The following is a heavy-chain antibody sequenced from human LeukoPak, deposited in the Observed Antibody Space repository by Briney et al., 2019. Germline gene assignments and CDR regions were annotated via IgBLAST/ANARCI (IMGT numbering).Heavy chain of an antibody. Sequence: GGSLRLSCVASGFRFRNYWMAWIRHAPGRGLEWVANINEDGNEKYYLDSVRGRFIISRDNARNSLFLQMNSLRGEDTGVYYCVRELVVGPAEYFQSWGQGTLVDVSS. CDR2: INEDGNEK. D-gene: IGHD1-26*01. CDR1: GFRFRNYW. V-gene: IGHV3-7*01. J-gene: IGHJ1*01. CDR3: VRELVVGPAEYFQS.